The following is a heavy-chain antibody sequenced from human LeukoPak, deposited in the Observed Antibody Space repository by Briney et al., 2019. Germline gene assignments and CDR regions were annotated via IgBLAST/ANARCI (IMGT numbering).Heavy chain of an antibody. CDR2: IYYSGST. Sequence: SETLSLTCTVSGGSISSSSYYWGWIRQPPGKGLEWIGSIYYSGSTYCNPSLKSRVTISVDTSKNQFSLKLSSVTAADTAVYYCASVSKWLANDAFDIWGQGTMVTVSS. CDR1: GGSISSSSYY. V-gene: IGHV4-39*01. D-gene: IGHD6-19*01. J-gene: IGHJ3*02. CDR3: ASVSKWLANDAFDI.